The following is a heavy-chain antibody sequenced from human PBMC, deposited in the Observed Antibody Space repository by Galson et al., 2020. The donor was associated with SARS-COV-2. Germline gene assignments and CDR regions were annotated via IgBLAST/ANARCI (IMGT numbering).Heavy chain of an antibody. V-gene: IGHV4-34*01. CDR2: INHSGST. CDR3: ARRGGPYCSSTSCYVEGYYYYGMDV. J-gene: IGHJ6*02. Sequence: TLSLTCAVYGGSFSGYYWSWIRQPPGKGLEWIGEINHSGSTNYNPSLKSRVTISVDTSKNQFSLKLSSVTAADTAVYYCARRGGPYCSSTSCYVEGYYYYGMDVWGQGTTVTVSS. CDR1: GGSFSGYY. D-gene: IGHD2-2*01.